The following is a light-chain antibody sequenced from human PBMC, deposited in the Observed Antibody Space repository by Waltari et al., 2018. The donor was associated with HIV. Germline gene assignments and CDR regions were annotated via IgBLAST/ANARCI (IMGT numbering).Light chain of an antibody. CDR1: SSYVGDYNF. CDR2: DVS. CDR3: CSYAGTYTYV. V-gene: IGLV2-11*01. J-gene: IGLJ1*01. Sequence: QSALPQPRSVSGSPGPSVTISCPWTSSYVGDYNFVPGYQQHPGKAPKLMIYDVSKWPSGVPERFSGSKSGNTASLTISGLQAEDEADYYCCSYAGTYTYVFGTGTKVTVL.